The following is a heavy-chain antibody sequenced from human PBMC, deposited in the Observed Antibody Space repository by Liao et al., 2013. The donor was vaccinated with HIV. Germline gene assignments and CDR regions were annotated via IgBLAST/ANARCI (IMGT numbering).Heavy chain of an antibody. J-gene: IGHJ5*02. D-gene: IGHD2-21*01. CDR1: GGSFSGYY. Sequence: QVQLQQWGAGLLRPSATLSLTCAVYGGSFSGYYWSWIRQSPGKGLEWIGEINQRGDTSFNPSLRSRVTISADTSKNQFSLRMTSVTAADTAVYYCARVEARSCGGDCYSRWFDPWGQGALVTVS. CDR3: ARVEARSCGGDCYSRWFDP. V-gene: IGHV4-34*01. CDR2: INQRGDT.